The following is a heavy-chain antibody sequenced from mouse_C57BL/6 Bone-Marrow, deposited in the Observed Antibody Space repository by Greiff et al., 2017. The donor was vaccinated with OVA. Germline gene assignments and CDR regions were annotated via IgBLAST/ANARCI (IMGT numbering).Heavy chain of an antibody. J-gene: IGHJ2*01. Sequence: EVQVVESGGGLVQPKGSLKLSCAASGFSFNTYAMNWVRQAPGKGLEWVARIRSKSNNYATYYADSVKDRFTISRDDSESMLYLQMNNLKTEDTAMYYCVRHLDYDAFDYWGQGTTLTVSS. CDR1: GFSFNTYA. CDR3: VRHLDYDAFDY. D-gene: IGHD2-4*01. CDR2: IRSKSNNYAT. V-gene: IGHV10-1*01.